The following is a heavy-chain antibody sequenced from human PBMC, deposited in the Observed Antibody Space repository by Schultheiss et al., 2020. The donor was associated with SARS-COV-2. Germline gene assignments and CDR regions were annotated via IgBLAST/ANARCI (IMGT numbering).Heavy chain of an antibody. CDR3: ARGSSGYSYGFDY. CDR2: IYYSGST. V-gene: IGHV4-59*01. Sequence: SETLSLTCTVSGGSISSYYWSWIRQPPGKGLEWIGYIYYSGSTNYNPSLKSRVTISVDTSKNQFSLKLSSVTAADTAVYYCARGSSGYSYGFDYWGQGTLVTVSS. CDR1: GGSISSYY. J-gene: IGHJ4*02. D-gene: IGHD5-18*01.